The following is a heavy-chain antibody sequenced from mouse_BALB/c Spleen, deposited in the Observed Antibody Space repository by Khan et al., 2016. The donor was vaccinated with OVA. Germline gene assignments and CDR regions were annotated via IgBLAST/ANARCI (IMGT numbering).Heavy chain of an antibody. CDR3: ARTGYYYFDY. D-gene: IGHD2-3*01. J-gene: IGHJ2*01. Sequence: EVELVESGGGLVQTGGSRKLSCAASGFTFSGFGMHWVRQAPEKGLEWVAYISSGSNTIYYADTVKGRFTISRDHPKNTLFLQMTSLRSEDTAMYYCARTGYYYFDYWGQGTTLTGSS. V-gene: IGHV5-17*02. CDR2: ISSGSNTI. CDR1: GFTFSGFG.